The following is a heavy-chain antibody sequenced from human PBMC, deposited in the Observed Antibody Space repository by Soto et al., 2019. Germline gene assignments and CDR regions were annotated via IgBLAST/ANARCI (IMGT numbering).Heavy chain of an antibody. CDR3: AYSSTPFDY. CDR1: EIVFSTYG. J-gene: IGHJ4*02. Sequence: PGGSQRNSCAASEIVFSTYGMVWVRQAPGKGLEWVSAISGSGGSTYYADSVKGRFTISRDNSKNTLYLQMNSLRAEDTAVYYCAYSSTPFDYWGQGTLVTVSS. D-gene: IGHD6-13*01. V-gene: IGHV3-23*01. CDR2: ISGSGGST.